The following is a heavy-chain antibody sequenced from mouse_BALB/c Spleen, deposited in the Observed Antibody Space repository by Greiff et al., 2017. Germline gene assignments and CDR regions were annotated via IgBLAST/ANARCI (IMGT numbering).Heavy chain of an antibody. Sequence: EVQVVESGGGLVQPGGSRKLSCAASGFTFSSFGMHWVRQAPEKGLEWVAYISSGSSTIYYADTVKGRFTISRDNPKNTLFLQMTSLRSEDTAMYYCARHGLYDGYVYFDYWGQGTTLTVSS. CDR1: GFTFSSFG. CDR3: ARHGLYDGYVYFDY. D-gene: IGHD2-3*01. J-gene: IGHJ2*01. V-gene: IGHV5-17*02. CDR2: ISSGSSTI.